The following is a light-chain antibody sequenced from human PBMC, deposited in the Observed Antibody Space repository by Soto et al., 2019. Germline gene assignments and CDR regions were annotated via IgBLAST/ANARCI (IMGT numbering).Light chain of an antibody. V-gene: IGKV3-20*01. Sequence: EIVVTQSQGTLSLAPGERATLSCRASQSVSSSYLAWYQQKPGQAPRFLIYGASSRATGIPDRFSGSGSGTDFTLTISRLEPEDFAVYYCQQYGSSPPITFGQGTRLEIK. CDR1: QSVSSSY. J-gene: IGKJ5*01. CDR3: QQYGSSPPIT. CDR2: GAS.